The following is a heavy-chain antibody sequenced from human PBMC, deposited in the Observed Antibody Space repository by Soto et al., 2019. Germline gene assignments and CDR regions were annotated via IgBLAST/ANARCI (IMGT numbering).Heavy chain of an antibody. CDR2: IIPIFGTA. V-gene: IGHV1-69*06. D-gene: IGHD2-15*01. J-gene: IGHJ4*02. Sequence: QVQLVQSGAEVKKPGSSVKVSCKASGGTFSSYAISWVRQAPGQGLEWMGGIIPIFGTANYAQKFQGRVTISADKSTSTAYMELSSLRSEDTAVYYCATTHHRMVVAASDYWGQGTLVTVSS. CDR1: GGTFSSYA. CDR3: ATTHHRMVVAASDY.